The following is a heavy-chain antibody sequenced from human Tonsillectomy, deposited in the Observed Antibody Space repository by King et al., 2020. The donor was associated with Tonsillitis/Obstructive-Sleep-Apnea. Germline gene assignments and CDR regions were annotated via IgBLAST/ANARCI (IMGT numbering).Heavy chain of an antibody. J-gene: IGHJ4*02. D-gene: IGHD3-9*01. CDR1: GYTFSGYY. Sequence: VQLVESGAEVKKPGASVKVSCKASGYTFSGYYLHWVRQAPGQGLEWMGWINPNSGGTDYAEKFQGRVTMTRDTSISTAYMELSRLRSDDTAVYYCARGGGGGVGDWLLLIYYWGQGTLVTVSS. CDR3: ARGGGGGVGDWLLLIYY. V-gene: IGHV1-2*02. CDR2: INPNSGGT.